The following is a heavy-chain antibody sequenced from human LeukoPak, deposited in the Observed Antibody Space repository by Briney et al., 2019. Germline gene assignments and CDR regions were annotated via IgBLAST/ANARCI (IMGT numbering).Heavy chain of an antibody. CDR1: GYSISSGYY. J-gene: IGHJ6*03. V-gene: IGHV4-38-2*02. CDR2: IYHSGST. CDR3: ARGCITMVRGVSRIYYYYYYMDV. D-gene: IGHD3-10*01. Sequence: PSETLSLTCTVSGYSISSGYYWGWIRQPPGKGLEWIGSIYHSGSTYYNPSLKSRVTISVDTSKNQFSLKLSSVTAADTAVYYCARGCITMVRGVSRIYYYYYYMDVWGKGTTVTISS.